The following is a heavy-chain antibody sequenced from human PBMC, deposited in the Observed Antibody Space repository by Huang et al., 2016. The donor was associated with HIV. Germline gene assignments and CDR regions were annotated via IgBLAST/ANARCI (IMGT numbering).Heavy chain of an antibody. CDR2: ISGSGTT. D-gene: IGHD6-13*01. J-gene: IGHJ6*03. Sequence: EVQLLESGGGLVQAGGSQRLSCAASGFSFSDYAMTWVRQAPGKGLWWGSAISGSGTTYYRDSVKGRFTISRDNSKNTLFLQTNSLRVEDTAVYYCAKIISNWPLYYMDVWGKGTTVTVSS. CDR1: GFSFSDYA. V-gene: IGHV3-23*01. CDR3: AKIISNWPLYYMDV.